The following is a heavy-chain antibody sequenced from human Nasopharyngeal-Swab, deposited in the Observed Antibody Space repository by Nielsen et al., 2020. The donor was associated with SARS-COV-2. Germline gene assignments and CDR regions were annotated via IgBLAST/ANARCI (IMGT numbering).Heavy chain of an antibody. Sequence: SETLSLTCTVSGGSMSRYWWSWIRQTPGKGLEWIGDIYYIGNTNYHPSLRSRVTMSVDTSKNQFSLRLSSVTAADTAVYYCARSGGQSTEYNWFDTWGQGTLVTVSP. CDR1: GGSMSRYW. CDR3: ARSGGQSTEYNWFDT. CDR2: IYYIGNT. J-gene: IGHJ5*02. D-gene: IGHD2-15*01. V-gene: IGHV4-59*01.